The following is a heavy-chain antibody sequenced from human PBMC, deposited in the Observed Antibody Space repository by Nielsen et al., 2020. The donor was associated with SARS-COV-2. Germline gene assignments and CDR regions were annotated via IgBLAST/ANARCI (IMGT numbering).Heavy chain of an antibody. CDR3: ARVFCGKCYSGAFDI. CDR1: GFTFSSYW. D-gene: IGHD2-15*01. Sequence: GESLKISCAASGFTFSSYWMHWVRQAPGKGLVWVSGINSDGSSTTYADSVKGRFTISRDNAKNMLYLEMNSLRVEDTAVYHCARVFCGKCYSGAFDIWGQGTMVTVSS. J-gene: IGHJ3*02. CDR2: INSDGSST. V-gene: IGHV3-74*01.